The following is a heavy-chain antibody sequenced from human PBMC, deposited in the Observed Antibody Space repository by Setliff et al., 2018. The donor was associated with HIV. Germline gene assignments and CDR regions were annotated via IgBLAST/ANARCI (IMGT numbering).Heavy chain of an antibody. Sequence: ASVKVSCKASGYTFTGYFIHWVRQAPGQGLEWMGQINPNLGDTKSHHKVADRLIMSRDTSLTTVYMELTSLRSDDTAVYYCARVSSFNKIIREAFDIWGQGTLVTVSS. CDR2: INPNLGDT. CDR3: ARVSSFNKIIREAFDI. V-gene: IGHV1-2*06. CDR1: GYTFTGYF. D-gene: IGHD3-10*01. J-gene: IGHJ3*02.